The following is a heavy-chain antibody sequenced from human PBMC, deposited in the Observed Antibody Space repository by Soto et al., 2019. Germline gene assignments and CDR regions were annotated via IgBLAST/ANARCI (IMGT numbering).Heavy chain of an antibody. CDR2: IKSKTDGGTT. CDR1: VFTFSSYV. Sequence: GGSLRLSCAASVFTFSSYVMHWVRQAPGKGLEWVGRIKSKTDGGTTDYAAPVKGRFTISRDDSKNTLYLQMNSLKTEDTAVYYCTTSLDIVLVPAADYFDYWGQGTLVTVSS. J-gene: IGHJ4*02. CDR3: TTSLDIVLVPAADYFDY. D-gene: IGHD2-2*03. V-gene: IGHV3-15*07.